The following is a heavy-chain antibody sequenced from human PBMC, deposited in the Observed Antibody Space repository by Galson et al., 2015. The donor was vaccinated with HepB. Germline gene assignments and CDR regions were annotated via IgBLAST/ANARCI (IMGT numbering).Heavy chain of an antibody. D-gene: IGHD2-15*01. Sequence: SLRLSCAASGFTFSSYSMNWVRQAPGKGLEWVLSISSSSSYIYYADSVKGRFTISRDNAKNSLYLQMNSLRAEDTAVYYCARGLARLLGYCSGGTCPPLYDYHYYGMDVWGQGTTVTVSS. CDR2: ISSSSSYI. V-gene: IGHV3-21*01. J-gene: IGHJ6*02. CDR3: ARGLARLLGYCSGGTCPPLYDYHYYGMDV. CDR1: GFTFSSYS.